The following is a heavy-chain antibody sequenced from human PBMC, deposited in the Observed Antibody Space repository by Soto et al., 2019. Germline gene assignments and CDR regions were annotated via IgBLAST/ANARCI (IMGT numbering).Heavy chain of an antibody. Sequence: SETLSLTCTVSGGSISSSDYYWGWIRQPPGKGLEWIGNIYYSGSASYNPSLKGRFTISRDNAKNTLYLQMNSLRAEDTAVYYCARGLFLDYWGQGTRVTVS. CDR3: ARGLFLDY. V-gene: IGHV4-39*02. CDR1: GGSISSSDYY. J-gene: IGHJ4*02. CDR2: IYYSGSA. D-gene: IGHD3-3*01.